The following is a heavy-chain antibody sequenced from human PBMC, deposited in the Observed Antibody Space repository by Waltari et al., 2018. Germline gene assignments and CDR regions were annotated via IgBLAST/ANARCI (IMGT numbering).Heavy chain of an antibody. CDR2: ISSSTDGDRT. Sequence: EVQLVDSGGGLVQPGGSLRLSCAASGFSFIRYAMSWVRQAPGKGLEWVSGISSSTDGDRTYYADSVKGRFTISRDNSENTLYLQMNSLTAEDTAVYYCAKGSFGDDYSMLFDFWGQGTLVTVSS. D-gene: IGHD4-4*01. CDR3: AKGSFGDDYSMLFDF. CDR1: GFSFIRYA. J-gene: IGHJ4*02. V-gene: IGHV3-23*04.